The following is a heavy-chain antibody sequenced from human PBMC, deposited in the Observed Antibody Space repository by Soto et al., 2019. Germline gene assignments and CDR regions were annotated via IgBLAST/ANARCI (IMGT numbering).Heavy chain of an antibody. Sequence: GGSLRLSCAASGFTFSSYGMHWFRQAPGKGLEWVAVIWYDGSNKYYADSVKGRFTISRDNSKNTLYLQMNSLRVEDTAVYYCATGELTVRITVAGPDGCWVGNPTQFDYWGQGTLVTVSS. CDR1: GFTFSSYG. D-gene: IGHD6-19*01. J-gene: IGHJ4*02. CDR3: ATGELTVRITVAGPDGCWVGNPTQFDY. V-gene: IGHV3-33*01. CDR2: IWYDGSNK.